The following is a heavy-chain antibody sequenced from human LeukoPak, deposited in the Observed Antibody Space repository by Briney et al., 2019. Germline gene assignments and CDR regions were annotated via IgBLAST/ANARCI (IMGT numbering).Heavy chain of an antibody. CDR3: AHRQWGGWYGSYYFDY. D-gene: IGHD6-19*01. CDR2: IYWDDDK. CDR1: GFSLSTSGVG. J-gene: IGHJ4*02. Sequence: SGPTLVNPTQTLTLTCTFSGFSLSTSGVGVGWIRQPPGKALEWLALIYWDDDKRYSPSLKSRLTITKDTSKNQVVLTMTNMDPVDTATYYCAHRQWGGWYGSYYFDYWGQGTLVTVSS. V-gene: IGHV2-5*02.